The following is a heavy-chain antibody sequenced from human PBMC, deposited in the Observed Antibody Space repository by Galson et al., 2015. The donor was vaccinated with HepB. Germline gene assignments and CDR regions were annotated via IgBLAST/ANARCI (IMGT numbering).Heavy chain of an antibody. CDR1: GYTFTSYG. CDR2: ISAYNGNT. D-gene: IGHD3-22*01. J-gene: IGHJ4*02. Sequence: SVKVSCKASGYTFTSYGISWVRQAPGQGLEWMGWISAYNGNTNYAQKLQGRVTMTTDTSTSTAYMELRSLRSDDTAVYYCARTYYYDSSGPLDYWGQGTLVTVSS. V-gene: IGHV1-18*04. CDR3: ARTYYYDSSGPLDY.